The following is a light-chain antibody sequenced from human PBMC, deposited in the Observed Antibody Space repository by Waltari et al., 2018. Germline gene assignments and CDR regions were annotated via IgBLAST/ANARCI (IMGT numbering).Light chain of an antibody. J-gene: IGKJ5*01. CDR1: QRVGSQ. CDR3: QQRSNWPIV. Sequence: EIVLTQSPATLSLSPGESATLSCRASQRVGSQLVWYHQRPGQAPRLLIYDSTNRATGIPARFSGSGSGTDFSLSISSLEPEDFGVYYCQQRSNWPIVFGQGTRLEIK. V-gene: IGKV3-11*01. CDR2: DST.